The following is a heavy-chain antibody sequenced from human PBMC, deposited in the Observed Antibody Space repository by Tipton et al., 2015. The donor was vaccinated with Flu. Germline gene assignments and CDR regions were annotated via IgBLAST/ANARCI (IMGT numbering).Heavy chain of an antibody. CDR2: VYYTGTT. J-gene: IGHJ5*02. V-gene: IGHV4-59*01. Sequence: TLSLTCTVTGGTRRSTYWSWIRQPPGTGLQWLGYVYYTGTTKYHPSVESRAAISLDTSNNRFSLQLTSVTAADTAVYYCAKGLDPWGQGTLVTVSS. CDR1: GGTRRSTY. CDR3: AKGLDP.